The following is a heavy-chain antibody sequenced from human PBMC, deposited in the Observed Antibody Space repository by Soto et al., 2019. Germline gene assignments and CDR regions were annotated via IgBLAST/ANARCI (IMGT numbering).Heavy chain of an antibody. V-gene: IGHV1-18*01. J-gene: IGHJ6*03. CDR3: ARDIVATTLDYYYYYMDV. CDR1: GYTFASYG. CDR2: ISAYNGNT. D-gene: IGHD5-12*01. Sequence: ASVKVSCKASGYTFASYGISWGRQAPGQGLEWMGWISAYNGNTNYAQKLQGRVTMTTDTSTSTAYMELRSLRSDDTAVYYCARDIVATTLDYYYYYMDVWGKGTTVTVSS.